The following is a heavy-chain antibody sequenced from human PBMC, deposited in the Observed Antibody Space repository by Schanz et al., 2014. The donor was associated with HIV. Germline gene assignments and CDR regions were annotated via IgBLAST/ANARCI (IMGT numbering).Heavy chain of an antibody. J-gene: IGHJ1*01. D-gene: IGHD6-19*01. Sequence: VQLVESGGGVVQPGRSQRLSCAASGITLSGYGMHWVRQAPGKGLEWVSSISGTGGSTYYADSVKGRFTISRDNSKNTLSLQMNGLRAEDTAVYYCAKGGSDWTPGPIWCQHWGQGTLVTVSS. CDR3: AKGGSDWTPGPIWCQH. CDR2: ISGTGGST. V-gene: IGHV3-23*04. CDR1: GITLSGYG.